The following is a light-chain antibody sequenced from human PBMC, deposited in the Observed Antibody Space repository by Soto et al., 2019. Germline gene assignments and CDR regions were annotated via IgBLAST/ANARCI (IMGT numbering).Light chain of an antibody. CDR2: KGS. J-gene: IGKJ1*01. CDR3: QQYSTYSRT. V-gene: IGKV1-5*03. Sequence: DIQMTQSPSTLSASVGDRVTITCRASQSISSWLAWYRQKPGEAPKLLIYKGSTLERGVPSRFSGSGSGTEFTLTISALQPDDFATFYCQQYSTYSRTFGQGTKVEVK. CDR1: QSISSW.